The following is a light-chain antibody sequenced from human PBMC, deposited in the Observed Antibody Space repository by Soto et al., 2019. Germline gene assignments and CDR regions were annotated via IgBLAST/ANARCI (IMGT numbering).Light chain of an antibody. J-gene: IGKJ3*01. CDR2: DAS. CDR3: QPYDNLPPFT. CDR1: QDISHR. Sequence: DIQMTQSPSSLSASVGDRVTITCQAGQDISHRLNWYQQKPGKAPKILIYDASTLEIGVPSRFSGSGSGTYFNFTISSLQPEDVATYYCQPYDNLPPFTFGPGTRLDIK. V-gene: IGKV1-33*01.